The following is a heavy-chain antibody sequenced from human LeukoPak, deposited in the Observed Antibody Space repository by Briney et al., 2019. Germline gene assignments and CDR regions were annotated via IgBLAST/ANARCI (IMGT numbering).Heavy chain of an antibody. D-gene: IGHD2-15*01. CDR2: LRFDGSNK. V-gene: IGHV3-30*02. CDR1: GYTFSNYG. J-gene: IGHJ4*02. Sequence: GGSLRLSCAASGYTFSNYGMHWVRQAPGKGLEWVAYLRFDGSNKYYADSVKGRFTISRDNSKNTLYMQMNSLRAEDTAVYYCAKDHLRYCSGGSCYAVDYWGQGTLVTVSS. CDR3: AKDHLRYCSGGSCYAVDY.